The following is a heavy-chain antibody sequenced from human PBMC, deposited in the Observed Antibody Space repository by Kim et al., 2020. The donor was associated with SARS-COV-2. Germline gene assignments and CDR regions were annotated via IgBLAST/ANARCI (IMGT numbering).Heavy chain of an antibody. D-gene: IGHD6-13*01. V-gene: IGHV4-59*01. CDR3: ATDSSSWFRYYYYYGMDV. J-gene: IGHJ6*02. Sequence: LKSRVTISVDTSKNQFSLKLSSVTAVDTAVYYCATDSSSWFRYYYYYGMDVWGQGTTVTVSS.